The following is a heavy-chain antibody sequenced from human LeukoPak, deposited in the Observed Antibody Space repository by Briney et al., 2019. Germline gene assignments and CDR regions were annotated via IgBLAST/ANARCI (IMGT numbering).Heavy chain of an antibody. J-gene: IGHJ4*02. D-gene: IGHD3-22*01. CDR3: ARDLWSVYDTGGYYRDFDY. CDR2: IGGYDGDR. CDR1: GFTFISYG. Sequence: ASVKVSCKASGFTFISYGFSWVRQAPGQGLEWVGWIGGYDGDRHYGENFQGRVTITTDTSTSTVYMEMRSLRSDDTAVYYCARDLWSVYDTGGYYRDFDYWGQGTLVTVSS. V-gene: IGHV1-18*01.